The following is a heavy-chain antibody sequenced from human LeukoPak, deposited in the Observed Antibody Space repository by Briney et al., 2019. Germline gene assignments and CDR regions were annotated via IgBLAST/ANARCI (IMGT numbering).Heavy chain of an antibody. CDR2: IYYTGTT. CDR3: ARTNAFGN. Sequence: KPSETLSLTCTVSGGSLSGDYWNWIRQPPGKGLEWIGYIYYTGTTDYSPSLKSRVTISLDMSKNQFSLKLRSVTAAGTAVYYCARTNAFGNRGQGTMVTVSS. CDR1: GGSLSGDY. V-gene: IGHV4-59*01. J-gene: IGHJ3*02.